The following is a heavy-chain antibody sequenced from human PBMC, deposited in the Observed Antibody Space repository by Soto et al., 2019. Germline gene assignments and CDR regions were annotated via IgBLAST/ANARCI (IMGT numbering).Heavy chain of an antibody. CDR2: IWFDGSNK. V-gene: IGHV3-33*01. CDR3: ARDRRFLEWLDY. D-gene: IGHD3-3*01. CDR1: GFKFSTYG. Sequence: QVQVVESGGGVVQPGRSLRLSCVASGFKFSTYGMHWVRQATGKGLEWVAVIWFDGSNKYYGDSVKGRFTISRDNSKNTVYLQMNSLRVEDTAVYYCARDRRFLEWLDYWGQGTLVTVSS. J-gene: IGHJ4*02.